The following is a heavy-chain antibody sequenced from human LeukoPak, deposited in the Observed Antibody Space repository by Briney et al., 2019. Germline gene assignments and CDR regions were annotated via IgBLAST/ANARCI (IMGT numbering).Heavy chain of an antibody. Sequence: GGSLRLSCAASGFSVSSNYMSWVRQAPGEGLEWVSVIYSGGSTYYADSVKGRFTISRDNSKNTLYLQMNSLRAEDTAVYYCARDFTLVLPTLWGQGTLVTVSS. V-gene: IGHV3-53*01. J-gene: IGHJ4*02. D-gene: IGHD2-15*01. CDR1: GFSVSSNY. CDR2: IYSGGST. CDR3: ARDFTLVLPTL.